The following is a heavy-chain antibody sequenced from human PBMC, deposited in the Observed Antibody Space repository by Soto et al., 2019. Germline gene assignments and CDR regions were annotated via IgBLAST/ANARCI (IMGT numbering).Heavy chain of an antibody. D-gene: IGHD3-3*01. CDR3: ARDMGKYYDFWSGYDWFDP. CDR1: GYTFTGYY. J-gene: IGHJ5*02. CDR2: INPNSGGT. Sequence: ASVKVSCKASGYTFTGYYMHWVRQAPGQGLEWIGWINPNSGGTNYAQKFQGRVTMTRDTSISTAYMELSRLRSDDTAVYYCARDMGKYYDFWSGYDWFDPWGQGTLVTVSS. V-gene: IGHV1-2*02.